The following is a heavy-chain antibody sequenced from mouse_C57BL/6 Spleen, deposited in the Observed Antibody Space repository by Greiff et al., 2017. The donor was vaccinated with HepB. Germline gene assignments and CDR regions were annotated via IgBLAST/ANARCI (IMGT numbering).Heavy chain of an antibody. CDR1: GFSLTSYG. J-gene: IGHJ4*01. D-gene: IGHD2-4*01. CDR3: ARHGDYDYAMDY. V-gene: IGHV2-6-1*01. CDR2: IWSDGST. Sequence: VQLQESGPGLVAPSQSLSITCTVSGFSLTSYGVHWVRQPPGKGLEWLVVIWSDGSTTYNSALKSRLSISKDNSMSQVFLKMNSLQTDDTAMYYCARHGDYDYAMDYWGQGTSVTVSS.